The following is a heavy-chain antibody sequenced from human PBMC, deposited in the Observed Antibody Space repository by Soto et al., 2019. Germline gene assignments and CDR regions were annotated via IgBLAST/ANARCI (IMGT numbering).Heavy chain of an antibody. CDR2: INHSGST. V-gene: IGHV4-34*01. CDR1: GGSFSCYY. J-gene: IGHJ5*02. Sequence: SETLSLTCAVYGGSFSCYYWSWIRQPPGKGLEWIGEINHSGSTNYNPSLKSRVTVSVDTSKNQFSLKLSSVTAADTAVYYCARGLRVRQWLDRGIQNWFDPWGQGSLVTVSS. D-gene: IGHD6-19*01. CDR3: ARGLRVRQWLDRGIQNWFDP.